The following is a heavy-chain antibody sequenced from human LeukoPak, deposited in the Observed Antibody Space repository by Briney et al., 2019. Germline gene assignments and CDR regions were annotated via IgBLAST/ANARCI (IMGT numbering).Heavy chain of an antibody. CDR3: ATYYYDSGGFHFHH. CDR2: ISSNGGRT. D-gene: IGHD3-22*01. V-gene: IGHV3-64*01. CDR1: GFTFRSYG. Sequence: GGSLRLSCTASGFTFRSYGMHWVRQAPGKGLEYVSAISSNGGRTYYANSVKGRFTISRDNSRNTLYLQMGSLRAEDMAVYYCATYYYDSGGFHFHHWGQGTLVTVSS. J-gene: IGHJ1*01.